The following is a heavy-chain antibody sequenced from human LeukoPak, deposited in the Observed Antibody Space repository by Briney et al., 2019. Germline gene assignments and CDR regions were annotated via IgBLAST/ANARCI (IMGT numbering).Heavy chain of an antibody. CDR1: GASIISDIYY. Sequence: SETLSLTCTVSGASIISDIYYWGWIRQPPGKGLEWIGSIYYSGSTYYSPSLKSRVTMSVDTSTNQFSLKLISVTAADTALYYCARNFYASSGYYLDDFYFDFWGQGTLVTVSS. D-gene: IGHD3-22*01. J-gene: IGHJ4*02. V-gene: IGHV4-39*07. CDR3: ARNFYASSGYYLDDFYFDF. CDR2: IYYSGST.